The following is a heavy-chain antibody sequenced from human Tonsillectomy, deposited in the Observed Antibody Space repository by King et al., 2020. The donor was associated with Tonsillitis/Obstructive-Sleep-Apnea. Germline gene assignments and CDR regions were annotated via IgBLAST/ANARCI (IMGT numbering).Heavy chain of an antibody. J-gene: IGHJ3*02. Sequence: VQLVESGGGLVQPGRSLRLSCAASGFTFDDYAMHWVRQAPGKGLEWVSAISWNSGSVAYADSVKGRFTISRDNAKNSLYLQMNSLRAEDTALYYCAKDMIIAVSGTPGDAFDIWGHGTMVTVSS. CDR3: AKDMIIAVSGTPGDAFDI. CDR2: ISWNSGSV. D-gene: IGHD6-19*01. V-gene: IGHV3-9*01. CDR1: GFTFDDYA.